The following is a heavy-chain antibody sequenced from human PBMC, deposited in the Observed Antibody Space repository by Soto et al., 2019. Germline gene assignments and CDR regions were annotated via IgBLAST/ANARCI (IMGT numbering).Heavy chain of an antibody. V-gene: IGHV4-34*01. Sequence: SETLSLTCAVYGGSFSGYYWSWIRQPPGKGLEWIGEINHSGSTNYNPSLKSRVTISVDTSKNQFSLKLSSVTAADTAVYYCARLSSGFFDYWGQGTLVTVSS. CDR3: ARLSSGFFDY. CDR1: GGSFSGYY. D-gene: IGHD6-19*01. J-gene: IGHJ4*02. CDR2: INHSGST.